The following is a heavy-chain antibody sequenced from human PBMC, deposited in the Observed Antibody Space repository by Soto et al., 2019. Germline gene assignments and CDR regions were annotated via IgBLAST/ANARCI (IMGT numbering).Heavy chain of an antibody. J-gene: IGHJ4*02. CDR3: ARKYYYGSGSYRPFDY. CDR2: INHSGST. CDR1: GGSFSGYY. Sequence: SETLSLTCAVYGGSFSGYYWSWIRQPPGKGLEWIGEINHSGSTNYNPSLKSRVTISVDTSKNQFSLKLSSVTAADTAVYYCARKYYYGSGSYRPFDYWGQGTLVTVSS. V-gene: IGHV4-34*01. D-gene: IGHD3-10*01.